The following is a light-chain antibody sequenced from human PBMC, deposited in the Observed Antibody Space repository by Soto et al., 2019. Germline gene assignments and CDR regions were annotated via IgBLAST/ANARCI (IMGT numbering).Light chain of an antibody. CDR3: LQYHNLWA. CDR2: DAS. V-gene: IGKV1-33*01. J-gene: IGKJ1*01. Sequence: DIQMTQSPSSLSASVGDRVTITCQASQNINNYLNWYQQKPGRAPKLLIYDASNLEAGVPSRFRGSGSGTDFTFTISSLQPEDFTVYSCLQYHNLWAFGQGTKVDI. CDR1: QNINNY.